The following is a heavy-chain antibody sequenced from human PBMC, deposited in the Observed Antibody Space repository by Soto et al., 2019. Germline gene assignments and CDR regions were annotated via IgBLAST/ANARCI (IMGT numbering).Heavy chain of an antibody. CDR1: GGSISSSSYY. CDR2: IYYSGST. J-gene: IGHJ4*02. CDR3: ARLSDYGDYVQYYFDY. Sequence: QLQLQESGPGLVKPSETLSLTCTVSGGSISSSSYYWGWIRQPPGKGLEWIGSIYYSGSTYYNPSLKSRVTISVDTSKNQCSLKLSSVTAADTAVYYCARLSDYGDYVQYYFDYWGQGTLVTVSS. D-gene: IGHD4-17*01. V-gene: IGHV4-39*01.